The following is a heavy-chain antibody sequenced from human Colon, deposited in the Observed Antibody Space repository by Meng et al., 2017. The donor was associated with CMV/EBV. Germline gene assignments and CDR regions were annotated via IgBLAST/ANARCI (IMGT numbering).Heavy chain of an antibody. Sequence: ASVKVSCKASGYTFTDHYMHWVRQAPGQGLEWMGWINPNSGGTNYAQKSQGRITMTKDTSISTAYMELSRLRSDDTAVYYCARGEPVVATTQDYFDYWGQGTLITVSS. D-gene: IGHD2-15*01. CDR2: INPNSGGT. CDR3: ARGEPVVATTQDYFDY. CDR1: GYTFTDHY. V-gene: IGHV1-2*02. J-gene: IGHJ4*02.